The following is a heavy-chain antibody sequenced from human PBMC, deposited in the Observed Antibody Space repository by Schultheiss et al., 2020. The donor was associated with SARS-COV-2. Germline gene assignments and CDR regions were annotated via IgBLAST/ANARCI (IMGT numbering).Heavy chain of an antibody. Sequence: SETLSLTFTVSGGSISSYYWSWIRQPAGKGLEWIGRIYTSGSTNYNPSLKSRVTMSVDTSKNQFSLQLNSVTPEDTAVYYCARDSQRKAGWFDPWGQGTLVTVSS. J-gene: IGHJ5*02. CDR2: IYTSGST. D-gene: IGHD6-19*01. V-gene: IGHV4-4*07. CDR3: ARDSQRKAGWFDP. CDR1: GGSISSYY.